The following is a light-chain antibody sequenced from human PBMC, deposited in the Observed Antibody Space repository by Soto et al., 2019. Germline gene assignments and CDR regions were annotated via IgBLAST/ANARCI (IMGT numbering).Light chain of an antibody. CDR2: DVT. CDR3: SSYANRDTLL. CDR1: SRDIGGYDH. Sequence: QSALTQPASASGSPGQSVTISCTGTSRDIGGYDHVSWYQQHPGKAPKLIIYDVTVRPSGVSRRFSGSKSDNTASLAVSGLQPEDEADYYCSSYANRDTLLFGGGTKVTVL. V-gene: IGLV2-14*03. J-gene: IGLJ3*02.